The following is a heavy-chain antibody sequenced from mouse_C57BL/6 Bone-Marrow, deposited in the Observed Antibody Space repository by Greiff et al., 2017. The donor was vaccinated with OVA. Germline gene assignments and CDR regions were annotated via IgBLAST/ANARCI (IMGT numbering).Heavy chain of an antibody. V-gene: IGHV6-3*01. Sequence: EVMLVESGGGLVQPGGSMKLSCVASGFTFSNYWMNWVRQSPEKGLEWVAQIRVKSDNYATHYAESGKGRFTISRDDSKSSVYLQMNNLRAEDTGIYYSTGLYGSRGDFDYWGQGTTLTVSS. J-gene: IGHJ2*01. CDR1: GFTFSNYW. D-gene: IGHD1-1*01. CDR2: IRVKSDNYAT. CDR3: TGLYGSRGDFDY.